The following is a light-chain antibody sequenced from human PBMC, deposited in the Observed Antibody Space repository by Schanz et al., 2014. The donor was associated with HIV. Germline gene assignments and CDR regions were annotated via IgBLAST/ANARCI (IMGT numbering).Light chain of an antibody. CDR3: SSLSTSGAPV. CDR2: EVN. CDR1: SRDIGSYNF. Sequence: QSALTQPPSASGSPGQSVTISCTGTSRDIGSYNFVSWYQHHPAEPPKLIIYEVNKRPSGVPNRFSGSKSGNTASLTIFDLQPEDEADYYCSSLSTSGAPVFGTGTKLTVL. V-gene: IGLV2-8*01. J-gene: IGLJ1*01.